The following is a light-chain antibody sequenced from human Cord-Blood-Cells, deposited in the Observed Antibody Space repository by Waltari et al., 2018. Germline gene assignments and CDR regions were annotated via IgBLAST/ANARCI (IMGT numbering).Light chain of an antibody. J-gene: IGLJ2*01. CDR1: SSDVGGYNY. CDR3: SSYTSSSVV. CDR2: DVS. Sequence: QSALTQPASVSGSPGQSITISCTGTSSDVGGYNYVSWYQQHPGKAPKLMIYDVSKRPSGVSKRCSGSKSGNTASLTISGLQAEDEADYYCSSYTSSSVVFGGGTKLTVL. V-gene: IGLV2-14*01.